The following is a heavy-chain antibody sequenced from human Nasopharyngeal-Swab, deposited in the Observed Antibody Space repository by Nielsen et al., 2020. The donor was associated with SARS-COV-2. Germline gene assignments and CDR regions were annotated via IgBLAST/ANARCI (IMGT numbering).Heavy chain of an antibody. CDR1: GFTVSSNY. V-gene: IGHV3-53*01. Sequence: GGSLRLSCAASGFTVSSNYMNWVRQAPGKGLEWVSVIYTGGSTYYADSVKGRFTISRDNSKNTVDLQMDSLRAEDTAVYYCAKDHDSSGSYFDYWGQGTLVTVSS. CDR2: IYTGGST. J-gene: IGHJ4*02. D-gene: IGHD3-22*01. CDR3: AKDHDSSGSYFDY.